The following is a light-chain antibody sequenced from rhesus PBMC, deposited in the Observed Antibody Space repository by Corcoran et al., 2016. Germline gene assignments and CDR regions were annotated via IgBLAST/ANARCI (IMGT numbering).Light chain of an antibody. CDR1: QSVSSD. J-gene: IGKJ2*01. Sequence: IGMTQTPATLSLSPGQRATLSCRASQSVSSDLAWYQQKPGQPPSLLTHYGSHRANGISNRFSGRGSGTVFTLPIRSLEPADVGIYYCQQFNSWYLTFSQGTKVEI. CDR2: YGS. CDR3: QQFNSWYLT. V-gene: IGKV3-35*01.